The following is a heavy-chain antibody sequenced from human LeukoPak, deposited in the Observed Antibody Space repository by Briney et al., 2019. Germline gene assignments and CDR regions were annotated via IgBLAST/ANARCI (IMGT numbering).Heavy chain of an antibody. CDR3: ARRLFRDSSWYNWFDP. J-gene: IGHJ5*02. CDR1: GGTFSSYA. V-gene: IGHV1-69*05. D-gene: IGHD6-13*01. CDR2: IIPIFGTA. Sequence: SVKVSCKASGGTFSSYAISWVRQAPGQGLEWMGGIIPIFGTANYAQKFQGRVTITTDESTSTAYMELSSLRSEDTAVYYCARRLFRDSSWYNWFDPWGQGTLVTVSS.